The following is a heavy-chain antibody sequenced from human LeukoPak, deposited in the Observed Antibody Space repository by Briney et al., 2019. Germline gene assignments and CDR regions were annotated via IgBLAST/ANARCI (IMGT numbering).Heavy chain of an antibody. CDR2: IKQDGSEK. V-gene: IGHV3-7*01. J-gene: IGHJ6*03. CDR1: GFTVSSNY. Sequence: GGSLRLSCAASGFTVSSNYMSWVRQAPGKGLEWVANIKQDGSEKYYVDSVKGRFTISRDNAKNSLYLQMNSLRAEGTAVYYCAREDDSSGYYFPYYYYYYMDVWGKGTTVTVSS. D-gene: IGHD3-22*01. CDR3: AREDDSSGYYFPYYYYYYMDV.